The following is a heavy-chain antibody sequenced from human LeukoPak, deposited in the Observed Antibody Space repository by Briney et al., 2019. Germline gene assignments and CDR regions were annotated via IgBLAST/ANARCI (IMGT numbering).Heavy chain of an antibody. D-gene: IGHD2-21*01. CDR1: GFTLSTYA. J-gene: IGHJ4*02. CDR2: TSSSDAGT. V-gene: IGHV3-23*01. CDR3: AKAPVTSCRGAYCYPFDS. Sequence: GGSLRLSCAASGFTLSTYAMSWVRQTPGKGLEWVAATSSSDAGTYHADSVRGRFTISRGNSKNTLYLQMNSLRAEDAAVYFCAKAPVTSCRGAYCYPFDSWGQGTLVTVSS.